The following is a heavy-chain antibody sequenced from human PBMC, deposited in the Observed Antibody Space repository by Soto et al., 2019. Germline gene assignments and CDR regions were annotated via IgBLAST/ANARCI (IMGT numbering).Heavy chain of an antibody. Sequence: QVQLQESGPGLVKPSETLSLTCAVSGGSIDTPNLWSWYRRPPGKGLEWIGEMYPSGSSNRNPSLNSQVTISLDTSNNHFSLKLTSLTAADTAIYYCAREGFDHRTDSWGQGSPVTVSS. J-gene: IGHJ4*02. CDR3: AREGFDHRTDS. V-gene: IGHV4-4*02. CDR2: MYPSGSS. CDR1: GGSIDTPNL.